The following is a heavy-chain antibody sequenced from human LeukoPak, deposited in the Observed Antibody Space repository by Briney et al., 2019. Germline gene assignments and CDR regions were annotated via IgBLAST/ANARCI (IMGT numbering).Heavy chain of an antibody. CDR2: ISSSGSTI. CDR1: EFTFSSYE. CDR3: ARVLLWFGDPGYFDY. J-gene: IGHJ4*02. D-gene: IGHD3-10*01. Sequence: GGSLRLSCAASEFTFSSYEMNWVRQAPGKGLEWVSYISSSGSTISYADSVKGRFTISRDNAKNSLYLQMNSLRAEDTAVYYCARVLLWFGDPGYFDYWGQGTLVTVSS. V-gene: IGHV3-48*03.